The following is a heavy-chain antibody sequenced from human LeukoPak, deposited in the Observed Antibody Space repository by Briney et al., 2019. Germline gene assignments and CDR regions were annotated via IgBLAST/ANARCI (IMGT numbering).Heavy chain of an antibody. V-gene: IGHV4-31*03. CDR3: ARVVTMIVVPLKPPRAFDI. Sequence: SETLSLTCTVSGGSISSGGYYWSWIRQHPGKGLEWIGYIYYSGSTYYNPSLKSRVTISVDTSKNQFSLKLSSVTAADTAVYYCARVVTMIVVPLKPPRAFDIWGQGTMVTVSS. D-gene: IGHD3-22*01. CDR1: GGSISSGGYY. J-gene: IGHJ3*02. CDR2: IYYSGST.